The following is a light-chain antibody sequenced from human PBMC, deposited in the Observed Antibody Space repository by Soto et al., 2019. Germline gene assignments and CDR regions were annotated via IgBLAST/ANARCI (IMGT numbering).Light chain of an antibody. CDR2: DAS. CDR3: QQRSNWPPALT. J-gene: IGKJ4*01. CDR1: QSVSSY. Sequence: TQSPATLSFSPGERAHLSCRASQSVSSYLAWYQQKPGQAPRLLIYDASNRATGVPARFSGSGSGTDFTLTISSLEPEDFAVYYCQQRSNWPPALTFGGGTKVDIK. V-gene: IGKV3-11*01.